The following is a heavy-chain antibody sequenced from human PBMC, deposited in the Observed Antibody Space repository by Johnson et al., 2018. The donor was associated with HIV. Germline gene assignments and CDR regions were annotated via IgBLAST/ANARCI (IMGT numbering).Heavy chain of an antibody. CDR2: INWNGGRK. Sequence: VQLVESGGGVVRPGGSLRLSCAASGFTFDDCGMNWVRQAPGKGLEWVSGINWNGGRKGYADSVKGRFTISRDNSKNSLYLQMNSLRAEDTALYYCARDGEYCSGGSCSDAFDIWGQGTMVTVSS. CDR1: GFTFDDCG. V-gene: IGHV3-20*04. J-gene: IGHJ3*02. D-gene: IGHD2-15*01. CDR3: ARDGEYCSGGSCSDAFDI.